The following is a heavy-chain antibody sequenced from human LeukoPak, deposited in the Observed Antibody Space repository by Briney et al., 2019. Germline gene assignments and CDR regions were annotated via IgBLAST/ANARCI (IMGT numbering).Heavy chain of an antibody. D-gene: IGHD3-10*01. CDR3: ARDPNYGSGSYYIGLDYMDV. J-gene: IGHJ6*03. CDR2: IYSGGST. V-gene: IGHV3-53*01. Sequence: GGSLRLSCAASGFTVSSNYMSWVRQAPGKGLEWVSVIYSGGSTYYADSVKGRFTISRDNAKNSLYLQMNSLRAEDTAVYYCARDPNYGSGSYYIGLDYMDVWGKGTTVTVSS. CDR1: GFTVSSNY.